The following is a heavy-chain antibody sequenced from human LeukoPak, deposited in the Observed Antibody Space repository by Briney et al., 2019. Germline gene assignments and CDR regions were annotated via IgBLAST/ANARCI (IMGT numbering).Heavy chain of an antibody. CDR1: AGSFSTYY. CDR3: AGYGTDAFDI. J-gene: IGHJ3*02. CDR2: IYYSGST. V-gene: IGHV4-59*01. D-gene: IGHD4-17*01. Sequence: SETLSLTCTVSAGSFSTYYWSWIRQSPGKGLEWIGYIYYSGSTNYNPSLKSRVTISVDTSKNQFSLKLSSVTAADTAVYYCAGYGTDAFDIWGQGTMVTVSS.